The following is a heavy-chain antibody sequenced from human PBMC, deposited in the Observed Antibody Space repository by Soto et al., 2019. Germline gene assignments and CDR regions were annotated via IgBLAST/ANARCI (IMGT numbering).Heavy chain of an antibody. CDR2: INAGNGNT. D-gene: IGHD6-19*01. CDR1: GYTFTSYA. V-gene: IGHV1-3*01. J-gene: IGHJ5*02. Sequence: QVQLVQSGAEVKKPGASVKVSCKASGYTFTSYAMHWVRQAPGQRLEWMGWINAGNGNTKYSQKFQGRVTITRDTSASTAYMELISLRSEDTAVYYCARDQYSSGWYKRGWFDPWGQGTLVTVSS. CDR3: ARDQYSSGWYKRGWFDP.